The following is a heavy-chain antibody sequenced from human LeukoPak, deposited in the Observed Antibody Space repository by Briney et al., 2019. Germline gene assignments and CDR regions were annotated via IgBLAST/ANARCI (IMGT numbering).Heavy chain of an antibody. CDR3: ARHRAAAASRLDY. J-gene: IGHJ4*02. Sequence: GGSLRLSCAASGFTFSSYGMHWVRQAPGKGLEWVAVIWYDGSNKYYADSVKGRFTISRDNSKDTLYLQMNGLRAEDTAVYYCARHRAAAASRLDYWGQGTLVTVSS. CDR2: IWYDGSNK. V-gene: IGHV3-33*01. CDR1: GFTFSSYG. D-gene: IGHD6-13*01.